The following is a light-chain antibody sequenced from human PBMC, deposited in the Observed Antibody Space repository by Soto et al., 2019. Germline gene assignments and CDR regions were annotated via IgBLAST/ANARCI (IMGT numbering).Light chain of an antibody. V-gene: IGKV1-5*03. J-gene: IGKJ1*01. CDR2: KAS. CDR3: QQYSSYSPT. CDR1: QSISVW. Sequence: DIQMTQSPSTLSASVGDRVTITCRASQSISVWLAWYQQKAGKAPNLLIYKASRLESGVPSRFSGSGSETEFTLTISGLQPGDSATYYCQQYSSYSPTFGQGTKVDI.